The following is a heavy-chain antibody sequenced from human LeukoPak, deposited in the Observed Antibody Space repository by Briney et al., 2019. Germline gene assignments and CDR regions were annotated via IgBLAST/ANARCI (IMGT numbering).Heavy chain of an antibody. J-gene: IGHJ3*02. D-gene: IGHD3-22*01. V-gene: IGHV3-23*01. CDR3: AKDLEDYYDSSGLGAFDI. CDR2: ISGSGGST. CDR1: GFTFSSYA. Sequence: GGSLRPSCAASGFTFSSYAMSWVRQAPGKGLEWVSAISGSGGSTYYADSVKGRFTISRDNSKNTLYLQMNSLRAEDTAVYYCAKDLEDYYDSSGLGAFDIWGQGTMVTVSS.